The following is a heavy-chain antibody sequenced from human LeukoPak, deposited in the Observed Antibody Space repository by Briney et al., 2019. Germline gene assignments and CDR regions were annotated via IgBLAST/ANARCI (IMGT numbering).Heavy chain of an antibody. CDR2: ISSDGSEI. CDR1: GFTFSRYW. CDR3: ARDWGGYGPTSHDY. V-gene: IGHV3-74*01. Sequence: GGSLRLSCAASGFTFSRYWMHWVRQDPEKGLVWVSRISSDGSEIIYADSMKGRFTISRDNAKNTLYLEMNSLRVEDTAVYYCARDWGGYGPTSHDYWGQGTLVTVSS. D-gene: IGHD3-16*01. J-gene: IGHJ4*02.